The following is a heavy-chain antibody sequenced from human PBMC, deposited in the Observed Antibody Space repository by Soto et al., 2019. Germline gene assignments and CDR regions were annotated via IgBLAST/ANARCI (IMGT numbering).Heavy chain of an antibody. V-gene: IGHV5-10-1*01. CDR3: AAEYSSSSSFDY. J-gene: IGHJ4*02. CDR2: IDPSDSYT. CDR1: GYSFTSYW. D-gene: IGHD6-6*01. Sequence: GESLKISCKGSGYSFTSYWISWVRQMPGKGLEWMGRIDPSDSYTNYSPSFQGHVTISADKSISTAYLQWSSLKASDTAMYYCAAEYSSSSSFDYWGQGTLVTVSS.